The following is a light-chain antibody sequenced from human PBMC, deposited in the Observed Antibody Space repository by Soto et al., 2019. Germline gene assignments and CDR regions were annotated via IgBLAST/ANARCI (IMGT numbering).Light chain of an antibody. V-gene: IGLV2-14*01. Sequence: QSALTQPASVSGSPGQSITISCTGTNSDVGGYDYVSWYQQHPGKAPKLIIYEVSNRPSGVSNRFSGSKSGNTASLTVSGLQAEDEADYYCSSYTNSNTLVFGTGTKVTVL. CDR1: NSDVGGYDY. J-gene: IGLJ1*01. CDR2: EVS. CDR3: SSYTNSNTLV.